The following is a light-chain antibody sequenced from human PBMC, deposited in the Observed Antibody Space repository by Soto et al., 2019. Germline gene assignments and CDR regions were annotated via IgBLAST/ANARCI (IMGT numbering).Light chain of an antibody. J-gene: IGKJ5*01. CDR2: GAS. CDR1: QSVSSH. Sequence: ETVLTQSPGTLSLSPVEGATLSCRASQSVSSHLAWYQQKPGQAPRLLIYGASSRATGIPDRFSGSGSGTDFTLTISRLEPEDFAVYYCQQHGTSPVTFGQGTRLEIK. CDR3: QQHGTSPVT. V-gene: IGKV3-20*01.